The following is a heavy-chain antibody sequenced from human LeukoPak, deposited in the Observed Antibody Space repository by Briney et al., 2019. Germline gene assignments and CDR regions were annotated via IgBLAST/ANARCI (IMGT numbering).Heavy chain of an antibody. V-gene: IGHV1-46*01. CDR1: GYTFTIYY. CDR3: ARESQGYCSSTSCYNWFDP. J-gene: IGHJ5*02. D-gene: IGHD2-2*01. CDR2: INPSGGST. Sequence: ASVKVSCKASGYTFTIYYMHWVRQAPGQGLEWMGIINPSGGSTSYAQKCQGRVTMTRDTSTSPVYLELSSLRSEDTAVYYCARESQGYCSSTSCYNWFDPWGQGTLVTVSS.